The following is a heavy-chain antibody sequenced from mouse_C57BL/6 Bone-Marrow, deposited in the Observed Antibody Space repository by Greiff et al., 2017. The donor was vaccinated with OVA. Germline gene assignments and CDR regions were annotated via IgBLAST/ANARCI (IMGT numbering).Heavy chain of an antibody. V-gene: IGHV1-54*01. CDR3: ARLRGDYAFAY. J-gene: IGHJ3*01. Sequence: VKLQESGAELVRPGTSVKVSCKASGYAFTNYLIEWVKQRPGQGLEWIGVINPGSGGTNYNEKFKGKATLTADKSSSTAYMQRSSLTSEDSAVYFCARLRGDYAFAYWGQGTLVTVSA. D-gene: IGHD2-4*01. CDR1: GYAFTNYL. CDR2: INPGSGGT.